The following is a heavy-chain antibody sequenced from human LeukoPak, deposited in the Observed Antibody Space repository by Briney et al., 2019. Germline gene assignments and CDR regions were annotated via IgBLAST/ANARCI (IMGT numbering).Heavy chain of an antibody. CDR3: ARAYSGSYLGAFDI. Sequence: GASVKVSCKASGYTFTSYDINWVRQAAGQGLECRGWMNPNSGNTGYAQKFQGRFTMTRNTSISTAYMELSSLRSEDTAVYYCARAYSGSYLGAFDIWGQGTMVTVSS. V-gene: IGHV1-8*01. CDR2: MNPNSGNT. D-gene: IGHD1-26*01. J-gene: IGHJ3*02. CDR1: GYTFTSYD.